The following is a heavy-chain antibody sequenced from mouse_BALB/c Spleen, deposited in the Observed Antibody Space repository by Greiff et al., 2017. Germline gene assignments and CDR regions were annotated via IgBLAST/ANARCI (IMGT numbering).Heavy chain of an antibody. Sequence: VQLQQSGAELARPGASVKMSCKASGYTFTSYTMHWVKQRPGQGLEWIGYINPSSGYTNYNQKFKDKATLTADKSSSTAYIQLSSLTSEDSAVYYCARYNGYAMDYWGQGTSVTVSS. D-gene: IGHD1-3*01. CDR2: INPSSGYT. V-gene: IGHV1-4*01. CDR3: ARYNGYAMDY. J-gene: IGHJ4*01. CDR1: GYTFTSYT.